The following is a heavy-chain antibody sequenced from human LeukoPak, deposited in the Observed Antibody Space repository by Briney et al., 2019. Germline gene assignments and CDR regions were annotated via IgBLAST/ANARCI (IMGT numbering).Heavy chain of an antibody. J-gene: IGHJ5*02. V-gene: IGHV1-2*02. CDR3: TRDRLSKWFDP. D-gene: IGHD5-12*01. CDR1: GLTFTGVNY. CDR2: INTNSGDT. Sequence: ASVKVSCKASGLTFTGVNYIHWVRQAPGQGPEWMGWINTNSGDTDYARKFQGRVTMTRDTSISTAYMELYRLTSDDTAMYYCTRDRLSKWFDPWGQGTLVTVSS.